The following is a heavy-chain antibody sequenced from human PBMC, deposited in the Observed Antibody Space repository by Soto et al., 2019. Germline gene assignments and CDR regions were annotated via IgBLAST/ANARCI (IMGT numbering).Heavy chain of an antibody. CDR3: AKVGDSSEYLSLWYFDY. CDR1: GFTFSSYA. J-gene: IGHJ4*02. V-gene: IGHV3-23*01. D-gene: IGHD3-16*01. CDR2: ISGSGGST. Sequence: VRSLRLSCAASGFTFSSYAMSWVRQAPGKGLEWVSAISGSGGSTYYADSVKGRFTISRDNSKNTLYLQMNSLRAEDTAVYYCAKVGDSSEYLSLWYFDYWGQGTLVTVS.